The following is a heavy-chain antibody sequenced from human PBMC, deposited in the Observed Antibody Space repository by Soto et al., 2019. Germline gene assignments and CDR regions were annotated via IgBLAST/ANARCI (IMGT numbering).Heavy chain of an antibody. J-gene: IGHJ6*02. CDR2: IWYDGRSK. Sequence: QVQLVESGGGLVQPGGSLRLSGAASGFTFGNYGLHWVRQAPGKGREWVADIWYDGRSKTYVDSVKGRFTISRDNPKTTLYLEMNSLRAEGSVVYYCGRVDRYYGMDVWGQGTTATASS. V-gene: IGHV3-33*01. CDR1: GFTFGNYG. CDR3: GRVDRYYGMDV.